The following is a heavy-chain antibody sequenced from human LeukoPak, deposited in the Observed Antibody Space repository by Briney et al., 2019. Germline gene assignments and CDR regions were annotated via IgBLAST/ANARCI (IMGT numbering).Heavy chain of an antibody. Sequence: GGSLRLSCTVSGITFSRYWMSWVRQAPGKGLEWVANINQDGNRENYVDSVKGRFSISRNNAKNSLFLQMHSLRAEDTAVYYCATTFPYCSDGTCALGGQGTLVTVSS. CDR3: ATTFPYCSDGTCAL. J-gene: IGHJ4*02. D-gene: IGHD2-15*01. V-gene: IGHV3-7*01. CDR2: INQDGNRE. CDR1: GITFSRYW.